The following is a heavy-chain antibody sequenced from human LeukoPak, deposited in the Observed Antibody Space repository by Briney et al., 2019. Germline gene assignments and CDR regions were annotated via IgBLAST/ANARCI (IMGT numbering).Heavy chain of an antibody. CDR1: GFAFFNHW. Sequence: GGSLRLSCTASGFAFFNHWMHWVRQAPGKGLVWVSRIDSDGSTTDYADSVKGRFTISRDNAKNTLFLRMSSLRAEDTAVYYCVRGVNAAGSNWGQGALVTVAS. CDR3: VRGVNAAGSN. V-gene: IGHV3-74*01. D-gene: IGHD6-25*01. CDR2: IDSDGSTT. J-gene: IGHJ4*02.